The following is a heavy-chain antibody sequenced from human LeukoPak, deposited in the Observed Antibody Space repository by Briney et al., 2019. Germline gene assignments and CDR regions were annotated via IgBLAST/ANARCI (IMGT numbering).Heavy chain of an antibody. CDR2: IYYSGRT. D-gene: IGHD5-18*01. Sequence: SETLSLTCSVSGGSISSYYWNWIRQTPGKGLEWIGYIYYSGRTNYNPSLKSRVTISVDTSKNQFSLTLSYVTTADTAVYYCARGQKYRNGYTVTELGSGYFAYWGQGTLVTVSS. V-gene: IGHV4-59*01. CDR1: GGSISSYY. CDR3: ARGQKYRNGYTVTELGSGYFAY. J-gene: IGHJ4*02.